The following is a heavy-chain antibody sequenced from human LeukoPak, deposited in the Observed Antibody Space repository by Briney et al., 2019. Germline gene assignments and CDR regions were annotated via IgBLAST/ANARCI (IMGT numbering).Heavy chain of an antibody. V-gene: IGHV3-21*01. CDR1: GFTFSSYS. J-gene: IGHJ4*02. CDR3: ASLVNYYDSSGSDY. D-gene: IGHD3-22*01. CDR2: ISSSSSYT. Sequence: GGSLRLSCAASGFTFSSYSMNWVRQAPGKGLEWVSSISSSSSYTYYADSVKGRFTISRDNAKNSLYLQMNSLRAEDTAVYYCASLVNYYDSSGSDYWGQGTLVTVSS.